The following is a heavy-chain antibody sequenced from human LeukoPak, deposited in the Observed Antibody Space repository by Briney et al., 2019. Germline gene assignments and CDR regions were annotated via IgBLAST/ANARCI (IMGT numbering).Heavy chain of an antibody. CDR2: ISGSGGST. V-gene: IGHV3-23*01. Sequence: GGSLRLSCAASGFTFNSYAMSWVRQAPGQGLEWVSAISGSGGSTYYADSVKGRFTISRDNSKNTLYLQMNSLRAEDTAVYHCAKDDSSGWYWFDYWGQGTLVTVS. D-gene: IGHD6-19*01. J-gene: IGHJ4*02. CDR3: AKDDSSGWYWFDY. CDR1: GFTFNSYA.